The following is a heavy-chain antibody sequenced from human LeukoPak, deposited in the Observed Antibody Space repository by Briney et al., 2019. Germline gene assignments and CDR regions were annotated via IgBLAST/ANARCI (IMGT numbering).Heavy chain of an antibody. CDR3: AKSPPVAGSWFDP. CDR2: ISAYNGNT. V-gene: IGHV1-18*01. D-gene: IGHD6-19*01. Sequence: ASVKVSCKDSGYTFTSYGISWVRQAPGQGLEWMGWISAYNGNTNYAQKLQGRVTMTTDTSTSTAYMELRSLRSDDTAVYYCAKSPPVAGSWFDPWGQGTLVTVSS. CDR1: GYTFTSYG. J-gene: IGHJ5*02.